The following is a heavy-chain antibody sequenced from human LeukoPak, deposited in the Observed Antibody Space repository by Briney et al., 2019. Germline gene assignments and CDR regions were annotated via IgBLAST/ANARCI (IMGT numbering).Heavy chain of an antibody. D-gene: IGHD3-22*01. J-gene: IGHJ6*03. CDR1: GGTFSSYA. CDR3: ATSTYYYDSSGYYYYYMDV. V-gene: IGHV1-69*05. CDR2: IIPIFGTA. Sequence: SVKVSYKASGGTFSSYAISWVRQAPGQGLEWMGGIIPIFGTANYAQKFQGRVTITTDESTSTAYMELSSLRSEDTAVYYCATSTYYYDSSGYYYYYMDVWGKGTTVTVSS.